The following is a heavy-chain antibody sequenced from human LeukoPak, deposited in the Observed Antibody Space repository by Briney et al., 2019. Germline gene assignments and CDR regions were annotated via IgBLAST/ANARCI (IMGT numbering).Heavy chain of an antibody. CDR1: GFTFSTHA. J-gene: IGHJ3*02. V-gene: IGHV3-33*01. Sequence: GGSLRLSCAASGFTFSTHAMHWVRQAPAKGLEWVAMIWFDGKNTHYVDSVKGRFTISRDNSKNTLYLQMNSLRAEDTAVYYCAFRIVLMVPDAFDIWGQGTMVTVSS. CDR2: IWFDGKNT. CDR3: AFRIVLMVPDAFDI. D-gene: IGHD2-8*01.